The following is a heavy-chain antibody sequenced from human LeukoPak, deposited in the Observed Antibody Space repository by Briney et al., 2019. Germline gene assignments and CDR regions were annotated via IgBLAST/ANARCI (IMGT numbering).Heavy chain of an antibody. CDR1: GGSISSGGYY. V-gene: IGHV4-31*03. J-gene: IGHJ4*02. D-gene: IGHD3-10*01. CDR2: IYYSGST. CDR3: ARLAPELPSVSGYFDY. Sequence: SETLSLTCTVSGGSISSGGYYWSWIRQHPGKGLEWIGYIYYSGSTYYNPSLKSRVTISVDTSKNQFSLKLSSVTAADTAVYYCARLAPELPSVSGYFDYWGQGTLVTVSS.